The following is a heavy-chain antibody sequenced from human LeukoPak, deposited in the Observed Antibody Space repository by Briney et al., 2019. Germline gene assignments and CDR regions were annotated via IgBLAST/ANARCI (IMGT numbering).Heavy chain of an antibody. D-gene: IGHD3-3*01. CDR2: INHSGST. J-gene: IGHJ5*02. Sequence: SETLSLTCAVYGGSFSDNYWSWIRQSPGKGLEWIGEINHSGSTNYNPSLKSRVTISIDTSKNQISLKVRPVTGADTAVYYCAKHLRRRFFSRTLGFDPWGQGTLVTVSS. V-gene: IGHV4-34*01. CDR1: GGSFSDNY. CDR3: AKHLRRRFFSRTLGFDP.